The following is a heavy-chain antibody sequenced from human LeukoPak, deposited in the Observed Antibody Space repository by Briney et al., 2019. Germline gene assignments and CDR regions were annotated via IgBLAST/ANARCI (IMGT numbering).Heavy chain of an antibody. CDR1: GGSISSYY. Sequence: PSETLSLTCTVSGGSISSYYWSWIRQPAGKGLEWIGRIYPSGSTNYHPSLKSRVTMSVDKSKNQFSLKLSSVTAADTAVFYCASGLSPYYFDYWGQGTLVTVSS. J-gene: IGHJ4*02. V-gene: IGHV4-4*07. CDR2: IYPSGST. CDR3: ASGLSPYYFDY.